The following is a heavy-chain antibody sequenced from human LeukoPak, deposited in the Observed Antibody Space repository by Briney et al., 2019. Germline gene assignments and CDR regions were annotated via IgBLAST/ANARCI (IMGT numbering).Heavy chain of an antibody. V-gene: IGHV3-23*01. CDR2: ISGSGGST. CDR3: AKGDILTGYCDY. D-gene: IGHD3-9*01. Sequence: PGGSLRLSCAASGFTFSSYGMSWVRQAPGKGLEWVSAISGSGGSTYYADSVKGRFTISRDNSKNTLYLQMNSLRAEDTAVYYCAKGDILTGYCDYWGQGTLVTVSS. CDR1: GFTFSSYG. J-gene: IGHJ4*02.